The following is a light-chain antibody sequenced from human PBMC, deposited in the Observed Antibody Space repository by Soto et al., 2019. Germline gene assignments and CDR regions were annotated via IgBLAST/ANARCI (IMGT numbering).Light chain of an antibody. J-gene: IGKJ2*01. Sequence: EVVMTQSPATLSVSPGERATLSCRASQSVSSNLVWYQQKPGQPPRLLMYSASTRAPGVPTRFSGSGSGTEFTLTISSLPSEDFATYYCQQYYNWPPYTFGQGTQLEIK. V-gene: IGKV3-15*01. CDR2: SAS. CDR3: QQYYNWPPYT. CDR1: QSVSSN.